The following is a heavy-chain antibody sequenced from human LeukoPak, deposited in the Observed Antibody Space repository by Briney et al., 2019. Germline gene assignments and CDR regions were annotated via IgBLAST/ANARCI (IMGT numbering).Heavy chain of an antibody. CDR2: INSDGSST. D-gene: IGHD3-3*01. CDR1: GFTFSSYW. V-gene: IGHV3-74*01. CDR3: AREGVDDFWSGRYYYGMDV. J-gene: IGHJ6*02. Sequence: GGSLRLSCAASGFTFSSYWMHWVRQAPGKGLVWVSRINSDGSSTSYADSVKGRFTISRDNAKNTLYLQMNSLRAEDTAVYYYAREGVDDFWSGRYYYGMDVWGQGTTVTVSS.